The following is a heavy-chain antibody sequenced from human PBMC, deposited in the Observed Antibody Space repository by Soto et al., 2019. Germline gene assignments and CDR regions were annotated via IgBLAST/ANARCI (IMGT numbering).Heavy chain of an antibody. J-gene: IGHJ5*02. V-gene: IGHV1-69*01. CDR2: IIPIFGTA. CDR1: GGTFSSYA. CDR3: GMGGGAYYYGSGSYYDNWFDP. Sequence: QVQLVQSGAEVKKPGSSVKVSCKASGGTFSSYAISWVRQAPGQGLEWMGGIIPIFGTANYAQKFQGRVTLTGDESTSPAHRGRSSLRSGDTAGYYCGMGGGAYYYGSGSYYDNWFDPWGQGTLVTVSS. D-gene: IGHD3-10*01.